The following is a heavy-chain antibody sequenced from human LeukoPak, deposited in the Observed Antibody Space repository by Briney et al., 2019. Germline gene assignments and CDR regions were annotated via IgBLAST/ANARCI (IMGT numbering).Heavy chain of an antibody. CDR1: GYSFTSYW. D-gene: IGHD2-15*01. Sequence: RGESLKISCKGSGYSFTSYWIGWVRQMPGKGLEWMGIIYPGDSDTRYSPSFQGQVTISADKSISTAYLQWSSLKASDTAMYYCAGSVGSWYEAFDYWGQGTLVTVSS. V-gene: IGHV5-51*01. CDR3: AGSVGSWYEAFDY. CDR2: IYPGDSDT. J-gene: IGHJ4*02.